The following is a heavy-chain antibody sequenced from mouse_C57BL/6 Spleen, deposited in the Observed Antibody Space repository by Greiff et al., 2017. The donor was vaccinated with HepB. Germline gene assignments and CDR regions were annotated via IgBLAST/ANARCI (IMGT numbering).Heavy chain of an antibody. J-gene: IGHJ2*01. CDR1: GFTFSSYA. CDR2: ISSGGDYI. Sequence: EVHLVESGEGLVKPGGSLKLSCAASGFTFSSYAMSWVRQTPEKRLEWVAYISSGGDYIYYADTVKGRFTISRDNARNTLYLQMSSLKSEDTAMYYCTRGRYSNYGDYFDYWGQGTTLTVSS. CDR3: TRGRYSNYGDYFDY. D-gene: IGHD2-5*01. V-gene: IGHV5-9-1*02.